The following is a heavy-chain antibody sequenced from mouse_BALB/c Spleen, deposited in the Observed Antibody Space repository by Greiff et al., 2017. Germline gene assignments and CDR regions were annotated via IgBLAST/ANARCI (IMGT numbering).Heavy chain of an antibody. CDR1: GFNIKDTY. D-gene: IGHD1-1*01. Sequence: EVQLQQSGAELVKPGASVKLSCTASGFNIKDTYMHWVKQRPEQGLEWIGRIDPANGNTKYDPKFQGKATITADTSSNTAYLQLSSLTSEDTAVYYCASIYYYGSSYEGAMDYWGQGTSVTVSS. J-gene: IGHJ4*01. CDR3: ASIYYYGSSYEGAMDY. CDR2: IDPANGNT. V-gene: IGHV14-3*02.